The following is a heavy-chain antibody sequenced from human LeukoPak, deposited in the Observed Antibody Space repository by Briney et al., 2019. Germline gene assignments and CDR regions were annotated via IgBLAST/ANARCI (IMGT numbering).Heavy chain of an antibody. V-gene: IGHV3-66*01. CDR2: IYSGGST. CDR3: ARGPTYYDILTGSTIDDY. D-gene: IGHD3-9*01. J-gene: IGHJ4*02. CDR1: GFTVSSNY. Sequence: PGGTLRLSCAASGFTVSSNYMSWVRQAPGKGLEWVSVIYSGGSTYYADSVKGRFTISRDNAKNSLYLRMNSLRAEDTAVYYCARGPTYYDILTGSTIDDYWGQGTLVTVSS.